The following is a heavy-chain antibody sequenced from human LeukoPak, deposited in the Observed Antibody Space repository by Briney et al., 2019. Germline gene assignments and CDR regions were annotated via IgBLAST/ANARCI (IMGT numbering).Heavy chain of an antibody. J-gene: IGHJ4*02. D-gene: IGHD3-22*01. Sequence: PSETLCLTCTVPGGSISSYNWTWIRQPPRKRLWWIGHIFYSGSTNYSPSLKRRATISVDTSKTQFSLMLKCVTAAATAVYYCARRYYYHTSGYNWYYFDYWGQGTLVTVSS. CDR3: ARRYYYHTSGYNWYYFDY. V-gene: IGHV4-59*08. CDR2: IFYSGST. CDR1: GGSISSYN.